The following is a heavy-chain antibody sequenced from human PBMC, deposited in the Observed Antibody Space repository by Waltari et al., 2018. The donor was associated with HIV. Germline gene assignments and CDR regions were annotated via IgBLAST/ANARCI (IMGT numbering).Heavy chain of an antibody. V-gene: IGHV4-39*01. D-gene: IGHD6-13*01. CDR1: GGSISSSSYY. Sequence: QLQLQESGPGLVKPSETLSLTCTVSGGSISSSSYYWGWIRQPPGKGLEWIGSIYYSGSTDYNPSLKSRVTISVDTSKNQFSLKLSSVTAADTAVYYCARLGVTLSSSWYADKSPGFDYWGQGTLVTVSS. CDR3: ARLGVTLSSSWYADKSPGFDY. CDR2: IYYSGST. J-gene: IGHJ4*02.